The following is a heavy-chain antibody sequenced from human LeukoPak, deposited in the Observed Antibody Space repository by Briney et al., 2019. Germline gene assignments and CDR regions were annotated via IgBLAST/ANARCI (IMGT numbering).Heavy chain of an antibody. D-gene: IGHD3-22*01. CDR1: GGSISSSNW. CDR2: IYHSGST. J-gene: IGHJ5*02. Sequence: PSETLSLTCAVSGGSISSSNWWSWVRQPPGKVLEWIGEIYHSGSTNYNPSLKSRVTISVDTSKNQFSLKLSSVTAADTAVYYCARVGDSFGYYEANWFDPWGQGTLVTVSS. V-gene: IGHV4-4*02. CDR3: ARVGDSFGYYEANWFDP.